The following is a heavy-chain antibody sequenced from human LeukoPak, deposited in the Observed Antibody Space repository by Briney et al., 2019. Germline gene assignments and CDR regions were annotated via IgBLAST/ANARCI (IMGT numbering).Heavy chain of an antibody. Sequence: SQTLSLTCTVSGGSISSGDYYWSWIRQPPGKGLEWIGYLYYSGSTSYNPSLKSRVTMSEDTSKNQFSLKMTSVTAADTAVYYCASDSWGMFYFDYWGQGTLVTVSS. CDR3: ASDSWGMFYFDY. V-gene: IGHV4-61*08. J-gene: IGHJ4*02. CDR1: GGSISSGDYY. D-gene: IGHD3-16*01. CDR2: LYYSGST.